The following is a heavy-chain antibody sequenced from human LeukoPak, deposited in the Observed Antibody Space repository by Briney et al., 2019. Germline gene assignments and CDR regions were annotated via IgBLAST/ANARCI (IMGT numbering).Heavy chain of an antibody. D-gene: IGHD3-10*01. CDR3: ARASGGSTRVDY. V-gene: IGHV4-59*01. J-gene: IGHJ4*02. CDR1: GGSISSYY. Sequence: SETLSLTCTVSGGSISSYYWSWIRQPPGKGLEWIGYIYYSGSTNYNPSLKSRGTISVDTSKNQFSLKLSSVTAADTAVYYCARASGGSTRVDYWGQGTLVTVSS. CDR2: IYYSGST.